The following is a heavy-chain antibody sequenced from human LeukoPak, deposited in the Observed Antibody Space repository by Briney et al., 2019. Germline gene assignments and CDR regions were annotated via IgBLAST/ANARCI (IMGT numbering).Heavy chain of an antibody. V-gene: IGHV3-23*01. CDR3: VKDRPCETCMPMDA. CDR1: GFRFTDYS. J-gene: IGHJ6*02. CDR2: LGRSGEYK. D-gene: IGHD2-2*01. Sequence: PGGSLRLSCAASGFRFTDYSMSWVRQAPGKGLEWVAGLGRSGEYKYYADSVKGRSTISRDNSKDTVSLQMNSLRAEDSAIYFCVKDRPCETCMPMDAWGQGTTVTVSS.